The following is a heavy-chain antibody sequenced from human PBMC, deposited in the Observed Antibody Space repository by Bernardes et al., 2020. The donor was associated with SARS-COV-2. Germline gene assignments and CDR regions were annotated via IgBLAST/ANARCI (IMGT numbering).Heavy chain of an antibody. Sequence: ASVKVSCKASGYPFTGYYMHWVRQAPGQGLEWMGWINPNSGGTNYAQKFQGRVTMTRDTSISTAYMELSRLRSDDTAVYYCALPPTNYDRYGMDVWGQGTTVNVSS. CDR1: GYPFTGYY. V-gene: IGHV1-2*02. CDR3: ALPPTNYDRYGMDV. D-gene: IGHD3-22*01. J-gene: IGHJ6*02. CDR2: INPNSGGT.